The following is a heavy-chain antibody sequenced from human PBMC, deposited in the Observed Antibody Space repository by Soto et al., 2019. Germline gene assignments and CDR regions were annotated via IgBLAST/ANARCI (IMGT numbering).Heavy chain of an antibody. D-gene: IGHD2-15*01. CDR2: VSTGGST. Sequence: GRSLRVSCAASGFTFISYAMGWVRQGPGKGLEWVAVVSTGGSTHYADSVRGRFTISRDNSKNTLSLQMNSLTAEDTAVYFCAKRRGAGGHFDYWGQGALVTVS. CDR3: AKRRGAGGHFDY. V-gene: IGHV3-23*01. J-gene: IGHJ4*02. CDR1: GFTFISYA.